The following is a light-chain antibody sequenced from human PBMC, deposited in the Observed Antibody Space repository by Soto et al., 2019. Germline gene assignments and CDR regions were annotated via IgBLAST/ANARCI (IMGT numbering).Light chain of an antibody. CDR1: QSISSY. Sequence: DIQMTQSPSSLSASVGDRVTITCRASQSISSYLNWYQQKPGKAPKLLIYAASRLQSGVPSRFSGSGSGTDFTLTISSLQTEDFATYYCKQSYSTPYTFGQGTKLEIK. CDR2: AAS. V-gene: IGKV1-39*01. CDR3: KQSYSTPYT. J-gene: IGKJ2*01.